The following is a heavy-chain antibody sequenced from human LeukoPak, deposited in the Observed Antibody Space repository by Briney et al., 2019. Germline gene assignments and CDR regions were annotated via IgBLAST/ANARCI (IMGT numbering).Heavy chain of an antibody. J-gene: IGHJ4*02. CDR1: GFTFSSYD. Sequence: GGSLRLSCAASGFTFSSYDMHWVRQATGKGLEWVSAIGTAGDTYYPGSVKGRFTISRENAKNSLYLLMNSLRAGDTAVYYCARGSYYDSSGYPPDYWGQGTLVTVSS. V-gene: IGHV3-13*01. D-gene: IGHD3-22*01. CDR2: IGTAGDT. CDR3: ARGSYYDSSGYPPDY.